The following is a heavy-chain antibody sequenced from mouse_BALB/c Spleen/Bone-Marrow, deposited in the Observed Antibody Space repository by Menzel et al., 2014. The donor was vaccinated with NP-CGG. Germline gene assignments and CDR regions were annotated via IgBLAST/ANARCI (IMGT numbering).Heavy chain of an antibody. V-gene: IGHV1S81*02. CDR2: INPNNGGT. J-gene: IGHJ3*01. CDR1: GYTFTNYF. CDR3: TRSGPGFAY. Sequence: QVHVKQSGAELVKPGASVKLSCKASGYTFTNYFMYWVKQRPGQGLEWIGEINPNNGGTNFNENFKSKATLTLDKFSSTAYMQLSSLTSEDSAVYYCTRSGPGFAYWGHGTLVTVSA.